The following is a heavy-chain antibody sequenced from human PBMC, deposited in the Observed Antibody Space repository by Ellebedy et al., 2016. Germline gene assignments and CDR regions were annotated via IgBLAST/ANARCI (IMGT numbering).Heavy chain of an antibody. D-gene: IGHD2-15*01. V-gene: IGHV1-46*01. J-gene: IGHJ5*02. CDR2: INPSGGST. Sequence: ASVKVSCKASGYTFTSYYMHWVRQAPGHGLEWMGIINPSGGSTAYAPKFQGRVIVTRDTSTNTVYMELSSLRSEDTAVYYCARVDCSGERCYLAGTVDPWGQGTLVTVSS. CDR1: GYTFTSYY. CDR3: ARVDCSGERCYLAGTVDP.